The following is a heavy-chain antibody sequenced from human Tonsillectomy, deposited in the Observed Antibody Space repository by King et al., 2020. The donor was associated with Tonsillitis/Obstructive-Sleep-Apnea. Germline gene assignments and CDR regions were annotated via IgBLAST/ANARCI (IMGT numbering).Heavy chain of an antibody. CDR1: GFTFSSYG. J-gene: IGHJ6*02. CDR2: ISYDGSNK. V-gene: IGHV3-30*18. Sequence: VQLVESGGGVVQPGRSLRLSCAASGFTFSSYGMHWVRQAPGKGLEWVAVISYDGSNKYYADSVKGRFTISRDNSKNTLYLQMNSLRAEDTAVYYCAKDGVYSSSWYDSGMDVWGQGTTVTVSS. D-gene: IGHD6-13*01. CDR3: AKDGVYSSSWYDSGMDV.